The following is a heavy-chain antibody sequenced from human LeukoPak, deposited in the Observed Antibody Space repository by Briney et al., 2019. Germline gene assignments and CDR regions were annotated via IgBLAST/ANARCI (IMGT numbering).Heavy chain of an antibody. CDR1: GYTFTGYY. CDR3: AGSPDPLVVINPYYFDY. D-gene: IGHD3-22*01. CDR2: INPNSGGT. Sequence: ASVKVSCKASGYTFTGYYMHWVRQAPGQGLEWMGWINPNSGGTNYAQKFQGRVTMTRDTSISTAYMELSRLRSDDTAVYYCAGSPDPLVVINPYYFDYWGQGTLVTVSS. V-gene: IGHV1-2*02. J-gene: IGHJ4*02.